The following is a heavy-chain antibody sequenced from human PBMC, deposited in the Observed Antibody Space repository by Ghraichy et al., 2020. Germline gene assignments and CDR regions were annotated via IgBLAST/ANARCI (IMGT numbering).Heavy chain of an antibody. Sequence: SETLSLTCTVSGGSISSSSYYWGWIRQPPGKGLEWIGSIYYSGSTYYNPSLKSRVTISVDTSKNQFSLKLSSVTAADTAVYYCARHNGVQGVIIVPHADYWGQGTLVTVSS. CDR3: ARHNGVQGVIIVPHADY. CDR2: IYYSGST. D-gene: IGHD3-10*01. V-gene: IGHV4-39*01. J-gene: IGHJ4*02. CDR1: GGSISSSSYY.